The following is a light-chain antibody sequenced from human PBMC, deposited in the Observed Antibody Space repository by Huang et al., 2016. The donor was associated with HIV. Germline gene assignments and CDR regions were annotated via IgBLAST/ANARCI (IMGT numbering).Light chain of an antibody. CDR3: QQYDTWPIT. CDR1: QSVSNN. V-gene: IGKV3-15*01. CDR2: SAS. Sequence: EIVMTQSPATLSVSPGERVTLSCRASQSVSNNLAWYQQKPGQAPRLLVYSASTRATGIPAGFSGSGSGTDFTLTIISLQSEHFAVYYCQQYDTWPITFGPGTRVDSK. J-gene: IGKJ3*01.